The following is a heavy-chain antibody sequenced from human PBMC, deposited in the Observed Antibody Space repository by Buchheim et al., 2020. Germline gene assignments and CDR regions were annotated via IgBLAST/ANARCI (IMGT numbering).Heavy chain of an antibody. J-gene: IGHJ6*02. D-gene: IGHD2-2*01. V-gene: IGHV3-30*04. CDR1: GFTFSSYA. Sequence: QVQLVESGGGVVQPGRSLRLSRAASGFTFSSYAMHWVRQAPGKGLEWVAVISYDGSNKYYADSVKGRFTISRDNSKNTLYLQMNSLRAEDTAVYYCARGGYQLLVDYYYYGMDVWGQGTT. CDR3: ARGGYQLLVDYYYYGMDV. CDR2: ISYDGSNK.